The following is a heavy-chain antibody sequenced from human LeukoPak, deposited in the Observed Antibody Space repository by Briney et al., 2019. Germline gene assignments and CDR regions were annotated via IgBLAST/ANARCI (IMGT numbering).Heavy chain of an antibody. D-gene: IGHD1-26*01. V-gene: IGHV4-4*02. J-gene: IGHJ4*02. CDR3: SREGGAFSPFGY. Sequence: SETLSLTCGVSGGSISSTNWWRGVRQPPGQGLEWIGEISLSGVTNYNPSLKSRVTMSLDRSKNHLSLTLTSVTAADTAVYYCSREGGAFSPFGYWGQGTLVTVSS. CDR2: ISLSGVT. CDR1: GGSISSTNW.